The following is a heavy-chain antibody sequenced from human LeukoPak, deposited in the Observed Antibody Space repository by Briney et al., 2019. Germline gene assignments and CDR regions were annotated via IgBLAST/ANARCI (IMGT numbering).Heavy chain of an antibody. CDR2: ISSSGSTK. J-gene: IGHJ4*02. CDR3: ARKFWGHFDY. D-gene: IGHD7-27*01. CDR1: GFSFSSYE. V-gene: IGHV3-48*03. Sequence: GGSLRLSCAASGFSFSSYEMNWVRQAPGKGLEWVSYISSSGSTKYYADSVKGRFTISRDDAKNSLYLQMNSLRAEDTAVYYCARKFWGHFDYWGQGTLVTVSS.